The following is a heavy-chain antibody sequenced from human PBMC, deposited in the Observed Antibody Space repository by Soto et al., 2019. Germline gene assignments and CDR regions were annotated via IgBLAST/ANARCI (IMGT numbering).Heavy chain of an antibody. J-gene: IGHJ4*02. CDR3: ARDRAMDDF. CDR1: GFTFSNYW. V-gene: IGHV3-7*05. Sequence: EVKLVESGGGLVQPGGSLRLSCAASGFTFSNYWMNWVRQAPGKGLECVANIDQDGSEKNYVDSVKGRFTISRDNGKNSLFLQMNSLRAEDTAVYYCARDRAMDDFWGQGTLVTVAS. CDR2: IDQDGSEK.